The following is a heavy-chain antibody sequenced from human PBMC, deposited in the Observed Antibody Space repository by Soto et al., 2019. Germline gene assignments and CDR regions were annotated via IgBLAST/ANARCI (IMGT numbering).Heavy chain of an antibody. J-gene: IGHJ4*02. Sequence: GGSLRLSCAASGFTFSSYGMHWVRQAPGKGLEWVAVIWYDGSNKYYADSVKGRFTISRDNSKNTLYLQMNSLRVEDTAVYYCARGGGYSYGYVDYWGQGTLVTVSS. D-gene: IGHD5-18*01. CDR1: GFTFSSYG. V-gene: IGHV3-33*01. CDR2: IWYDGSNK. CDR3: ARGGGYSYGYVDY.